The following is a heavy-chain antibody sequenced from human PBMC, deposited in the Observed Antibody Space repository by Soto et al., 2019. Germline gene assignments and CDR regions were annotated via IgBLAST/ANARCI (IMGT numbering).Heavy chain of an antibody. V-gene: IGHV1-46*01. CDR2: INPSGGGT. D-gene: IGHD6-19*01. CDR3: ARGIGGLLGSAWNYYFDY. CDR1: GYTFTSSY. J-gene: IGHJ4*02. Sequence: ASVKVSCKASGYTFTSSYMHWVRQAPGQGLEWMGIINPSGGGTSYAQKFQGRVTMTRDTSTSTVYLELSSLRSEDTAVYYCARGIGGLLGSAWNYYFDYWGQGTLVTVSS.